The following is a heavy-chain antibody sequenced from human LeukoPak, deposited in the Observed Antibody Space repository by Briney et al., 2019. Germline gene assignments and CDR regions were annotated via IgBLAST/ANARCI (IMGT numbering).Heavy chain of an antibody. V-gene: IGHV1-3*02. CDR1: GYTFTGYY. CDR2: NNGGNGNI. J-gene: IGHJ4*02. CDR3: ARGPSLTTEFDY. D-gene: IGHD3-3*01. Sequence: GASVKVSCKASGYTFTGYYMHWVRQAPGQRLEWMGWNNGGNGNIKYSQEFQGRVTITRDTSASTAYMEMSSLTSEDMAVYYCARGPSLTTEFDYWGQGTLVTVSS.